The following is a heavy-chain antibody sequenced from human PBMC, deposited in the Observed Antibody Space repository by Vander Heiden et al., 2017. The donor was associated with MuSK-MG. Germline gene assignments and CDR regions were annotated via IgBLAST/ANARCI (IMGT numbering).Heavy chain of an antibody. V-gene: IGHV3-23*04. Sequence: EVQLVESGGGLVQPGGSLRLSCAASGFTFSNYGMSWVRQAPGKGLEWVSAISGSGGTTNYADSVKGRVTISRDNSKNTLYLQMNSLRAEETAVYYCAKAKVLGYYDSSGLFDYWGQGTMVTVSS. J-gene: IGHJ4*02. CDR1: GFTFSNYG. CDR2: ISGSGGTT. D-gene: IGHD3-22*01. CDR3: AKAKVLGYYDSSGLFDY.